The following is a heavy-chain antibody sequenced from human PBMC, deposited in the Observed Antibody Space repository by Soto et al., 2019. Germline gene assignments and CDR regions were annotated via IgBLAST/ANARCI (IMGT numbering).Heavy chain of an antibody. D-gene: IGHD3-3*01. Sequence: GGSLRLSCTASGFTFGDYAMSWFRQAPGKGLEWVGFIRSKAYGGTTEYAASVKGRFTISRDDSKSIAYLQMNSLKTEDTAVYYCTREELNYDFWSGYYRYYFDYWGQGTLVTVSS. CDR2: IRSKAYGGTT. J-gene: IGHJ4*02. V-gene: IGHV3-49*03. CDR1: GFTFGDYA. CDR3: TREELNYDFWSGYYRYYFDY.